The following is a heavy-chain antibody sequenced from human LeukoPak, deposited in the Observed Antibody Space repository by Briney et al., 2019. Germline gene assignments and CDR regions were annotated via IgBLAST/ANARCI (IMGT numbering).Heavy chain of an antibody. CDR2: ISSSSSYI. V-gene: IGHV3-21*01. Sequence: GGSLRLSCAASGFTFSSYSMNWVRQAPGKGLEWVSSISSSSSYIYYADSVKGRFTISRDNAKNSLYLQMNSLRAEDTAVYYCARAEDDYYGSGSYLYWGQGTLVTVSS. J-gene: IGHJ4*02. CDR3: ARAEDDYYGSGSYLY. D-gene: IGHD3-10*01. CDR1: GFTFSSYS.